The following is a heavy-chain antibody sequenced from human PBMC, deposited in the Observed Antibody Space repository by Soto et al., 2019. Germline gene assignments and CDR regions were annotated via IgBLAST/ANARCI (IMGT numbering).Heavy chain of an antibody. J-gene: IGHJ4*02. CDR3: VRDSHGDY. Sequence: EVQLVESGGGLVQPGGSLRLSCAGSGFTFSNYWMHWVRQAPGKGLEWVSRIDHDGPTDYADSVRGRFTISRDNAENTVYLQMNSLRPEDTAVYYCVRDSHGDYWGQGTLVTVSS. V-gene: IGHV3-74*01. CDR2: IDHDGPT. CDR1: GFTFSNYW.